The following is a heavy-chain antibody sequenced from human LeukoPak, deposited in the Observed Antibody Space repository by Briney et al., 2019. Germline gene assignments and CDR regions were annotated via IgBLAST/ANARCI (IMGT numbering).Heavy chain of an antibody. CDR1: GFTFSSYW. CDR2: IKQDGSEK. J-gene: IGHJ4*02. V-gene: IGHV3-7*01. CDR3: ARVSGYSGYDPYYFDY. D-gene: IGHD5-12*01. Sequence: GGSLRLSCAASGFTFSSYWMSWVRQAPGKGLEWVANIKQDGSEKYYVDSVKGRFTISRDNAKNSLYLQMNSLRAEDTAVYYCARVSGYSGYDPYYFDYWGQGTLVTVSS.